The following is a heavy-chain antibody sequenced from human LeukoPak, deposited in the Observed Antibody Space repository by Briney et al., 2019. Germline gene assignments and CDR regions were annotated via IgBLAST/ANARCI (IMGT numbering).Heavy chain of an antibody. D-gene: IGHD5-12*01. CDR2: ISSSSSYI. CDR1: GFTFSSYS. J-gene: IGHJ4*02. Sequence: PGGSLRLSCAASGFTFSSYSMNWVRQAPGKGLEWVSTISSSSSYIYYADSVKGRFTISRDNAKNSLYLQMNSLRAEDTAVYYCARVIGGYGDYWGQGTLVTVSS. CDR3: ARVIGGYGDY. V-gene: IGHV3-21*01.